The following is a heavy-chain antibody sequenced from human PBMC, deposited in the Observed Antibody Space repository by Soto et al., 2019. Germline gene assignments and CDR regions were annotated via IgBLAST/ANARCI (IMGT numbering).Heavy chain of an antibody. CDR1: GRSINTYY. CDR2: IYYDGRT. Sequence: SETLSPTCTLSGRSINTYYWNWVRQPPGKGLEWIGNIYYDGRTNYNPSLKSRVTISVDRSKNQFALNLSSVTAADTAVYYWARGEFSSDLYPCDDWGQGAPVTVS. J-gene: IGHJ4*02. V-gene: IGHV4-59*01. D-gene: IGHD6-6*01. CDR3: ARGEFSSDLYPCDD.